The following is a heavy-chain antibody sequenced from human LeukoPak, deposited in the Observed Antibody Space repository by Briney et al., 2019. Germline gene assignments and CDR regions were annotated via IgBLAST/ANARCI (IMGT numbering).Heavy chain of an antibody. CDR1: GFTFSSYA. CDR3: ARDSSFDIVVVPAALDY. J-gene: IGHJ4*02. V-gene: IGHV3-30*04. D-gene: IGHD2-2*01. Sequence: PGRSLRLSCAASGFTFSSYAMHWVRQAPGKGLEWVAVISYDGSKKYYADSVKGRFTISRDNSKNTLYLQMNSLRAEDTAVYYCARDSSFDIVVVPAALDYWGQGTLVTVSS. CDR2: ISYDGSKK.